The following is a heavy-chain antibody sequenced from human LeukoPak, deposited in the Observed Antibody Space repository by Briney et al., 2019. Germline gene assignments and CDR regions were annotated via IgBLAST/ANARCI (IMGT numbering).Heavy chain of an antibody. CDR1: GGTFSSYA. V-gene: IGHV1-69*06. CDR2: IIPIFGTA. Sequence: SVKVSCKASGGTFSSYAISWVRQAPGQGLEWMGRIIPIFGTANYAQKFQGRVTITADKSTSTAYMELSSLRSEDTAVYYCARVGFLETYYYMDVWGKGATVTVSS. J-gene: IGHJ6*03. D-gene: IGHD3-3*02. CDR3: ARVGFLETYYYMDV.